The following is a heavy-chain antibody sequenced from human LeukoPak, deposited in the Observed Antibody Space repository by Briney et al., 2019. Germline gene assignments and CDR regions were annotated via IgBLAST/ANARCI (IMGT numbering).Heavy chain of an antibody. J-gene: IGHJ4*02. V-gene: IGHV3-23*01. D-gene: IGHD2-2*01. CDR2: ISGSGGST. CDR1: GFTFSSYA. CDR3: AKNSVVVPAAPNDY. Sequence: GGSLRLSCAASGFTFSSYAMSWVRQAPGKGLEWVSAISGSGGSTYYADSVKGRFTISRDNSKNTLYLQMNSLRAEDTAVYHCAKNSVVVPAAPNDYWGQGTLVTVSS.